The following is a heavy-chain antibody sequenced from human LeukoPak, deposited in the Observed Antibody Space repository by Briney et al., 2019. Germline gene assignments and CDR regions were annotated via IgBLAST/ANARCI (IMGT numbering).Heavy chain of an antibody. V-gene: IGHV3-48*01. Sequence: PGGSLRLSCAASGLTFSSYTMNWVRQAPGKGLEWVSYISSSSSTIYYADSVKGRFTISRDNAKNSLYLQMNSLRAEDTAVYYCARGWSDFDPWGQGTLVTVSS. CDR1: GLTFSSYT. D-gene: IGHD1-1*01. J-gene: IGHJ5*02. CDR2: ISSSSSTI. CDR3: ARGWSDFDP.